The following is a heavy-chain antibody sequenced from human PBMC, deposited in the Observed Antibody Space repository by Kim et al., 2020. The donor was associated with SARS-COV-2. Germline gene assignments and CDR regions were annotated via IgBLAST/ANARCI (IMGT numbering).Heavy chain of an antibody. V-gene: IGHV5-10-1*01. CDR1: GYSFTSYW. CDR2: IDPSDSYT. J-gene: IGHJ6*02. Sequence: GESLKISCKGSGYSFTSYWISWVRQMPGKGLEWMGRIDPSDSYTNYSPSFQGHVTISADKSISTAYLQWSSLKASDTAMYYCARHPIAAAEPIVYGMDVWGQGTTVTVSS. D-gene: IGHD6-13*01. CDR3: ARHPIAAAEPIVYGMDV.